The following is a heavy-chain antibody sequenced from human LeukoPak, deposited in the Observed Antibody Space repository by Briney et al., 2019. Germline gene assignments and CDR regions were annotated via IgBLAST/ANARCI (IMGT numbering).Heavy chain of an antibody. V-gene: IGHV3-9*03. J-gene: IGHJ4*02. D-gene: IGHD3-22*01. CDR2: ISWNSGSI. CDR3: AKGSDYYDSRGYYSFDY. Sequence: GRSLRLSCAASGFTFDDYAMHWVRQAPGKGLEWVSGISWNSGSIGYADSVKGRFTISRDNAKNSLYLQMNSLRAEDMALYYCAKGSDYYDSRGYYSFDYWGQGTLVTVSS. CDR1: GFTFDDYA.